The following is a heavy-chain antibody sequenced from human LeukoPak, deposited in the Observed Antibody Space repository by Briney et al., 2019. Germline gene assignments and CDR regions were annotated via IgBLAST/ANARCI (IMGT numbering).Heavy chain of an antibody. V-gene: IGHV3-30*18. J-gene: IGHJ5*02. CDR3: AKPQAVNWFDP. Sequence: GGSLRLSCAASGFTFSSYGMHWVRQAPGKGLEWVAVISYDGSNKYYADSVKGRFTISRDNSKNTLYLQMNSLRAGDTAVYYCAKPQAVNWFDPWGQGTLVTVSS. CDR2: ISYDGSNK. CDR1: GFTFSSYG. D-gene: IGHD2-15*01.